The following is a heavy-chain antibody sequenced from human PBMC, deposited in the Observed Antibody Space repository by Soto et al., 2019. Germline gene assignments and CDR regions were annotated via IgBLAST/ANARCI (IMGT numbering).Heavy chain of an antibody. V-gene: IGHV3-49*04. CDR3: TRDGISGAYNWFDP. Sequence: GWSLRLSCTASGFTFGDFSMSWVRHAPGKGLEWVGLIRSKAYGGTTQYAASVKGRFTISRDDSKSIAYLQMNSLKTEDTAVYYCTRDGISGAYNWFDPWGQGTLVTVS. CDR2: IRSKAYGGTT. J-gene: IGHJ5*02. D-gene: IGHD1-26*01. CDR1: GFTFGDFS.